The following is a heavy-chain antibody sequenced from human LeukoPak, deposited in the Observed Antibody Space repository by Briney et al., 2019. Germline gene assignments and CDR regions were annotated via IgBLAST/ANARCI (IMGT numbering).Heavy chain of an antibody. V-gene: IGHV4-38-2*02. CDR2: VFRLQTVRT. D-gene: IGHD4-11*01. CDR3: ARVLHAPYLIDS. CDR1: DFSITSTYY. J-gene: IGHJ4*02. Sequence: SETLSLTCTVSDFSITSTYYWAWFRQPPGKGLQWIATVFRLQTVRTFNNPSLGSRVTMSLDPSHNQFSLNLTSVTAADTALYFCARVLHAPYLIDSWGQGTLVTVSS.